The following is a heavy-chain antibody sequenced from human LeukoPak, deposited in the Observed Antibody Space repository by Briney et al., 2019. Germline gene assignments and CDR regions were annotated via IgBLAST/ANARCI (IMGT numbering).Heavy chain of an antibody. D-gene: IGHD7-27*01. J-gene: IGHJ4*02. Sequence: GGSLRLSRAASGFVFSDFSMNWVRQAPGKGLEWVANIRGSRSGLGSGNYYAGSVKGRFTISRDDAKNSLYLQMSSLRAEDTAFYYCARDDNWGFDYWGQGALVTVSS. CDR2: IRGSRSGL. V-gene: IGHV3-21*05. CDR3: ARDDNWGFDY. CDR1: GFVFSDFS.